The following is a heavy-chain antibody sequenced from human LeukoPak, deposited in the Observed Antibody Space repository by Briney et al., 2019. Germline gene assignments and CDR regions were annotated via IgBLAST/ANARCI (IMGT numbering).Heavy chain of an antibody. V-gene: IGHV3-74*01. D-gene: IGHD1-26*01. CDR1: GFTFSSYW. CDR2: INSDGSST. J-gene: IGHJ4*02. Sequence: GGSLRLSCAASGFTFSSYWMHWVRQAPGKGLVWVSRINSDGSSTIYADSVKGRFTISRDNAKNTLYLQMNSLRAEDTAVYYCARESSVGAHKAFDYWGQGTLVTVSS. CDR3: ARESSVGAHKAFDY.